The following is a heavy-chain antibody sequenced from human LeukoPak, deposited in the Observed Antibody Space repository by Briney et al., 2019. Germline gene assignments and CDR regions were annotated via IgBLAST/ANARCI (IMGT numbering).Heavy chain of an antibody. CDR2: IIPIFGTA. V-gene: IGHV1-69*13. D-gene: IGHD3-16*01. CDR1: GGTFSSYA. Sequence: SVKVSCKASGGTFSSYAISWVRQAPGQGLEWMGGIIPIFGTANYAQKFQGRVTITADESASTAYMELSSLRSEDTAVYYCASPFGSGGYFDYWGQGTLVTVSS. J-gene: IGHJ4*02. CDR3: ASPFGSGGYFDY.